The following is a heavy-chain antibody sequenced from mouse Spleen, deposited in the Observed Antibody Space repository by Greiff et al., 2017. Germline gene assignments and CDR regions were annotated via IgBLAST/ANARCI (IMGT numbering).Heavy chain of an antibody. CDR3: ASPDSSGLDY. Sequence: QVQLKESGAELARPGASVKLSCKASGYTFTSYGISWVKQRTGQGLEWIGEIYPRSGNTYYNEKFKGKATLTADKSSSTAYMELRSLTSEDSAVYFCASPDSSGLDYWGQGTTLTVSS. V-gene: IGHV1-81*01. CDR1: GYTFTSYG. D-gene: IGHD3-2*01. CDR2: IYPRSGNT. J-gene: IGHJ2*01.